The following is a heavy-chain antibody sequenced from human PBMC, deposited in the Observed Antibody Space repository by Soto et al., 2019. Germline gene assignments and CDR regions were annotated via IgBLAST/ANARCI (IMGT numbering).Heavy chain of an antibody. J-gene: IGHJ4*02. CDR1: GFIFSSYA. V-gene: IGHV3-23*01. D-gene: IGHD3-16*01. CDR3: AKEQTTVAHYALDY. Sequence: GGSLRLSCEASGFIFSSYAMNWVRQAPGKGLQWVSSITGSSDYTSYIASVKGRFTISRDNSKNTLYLQMNSLRAEDTAVYFCAKEQTTVAHYALDYRSQGTWGTASS. CDR2: ITGSSDYT.